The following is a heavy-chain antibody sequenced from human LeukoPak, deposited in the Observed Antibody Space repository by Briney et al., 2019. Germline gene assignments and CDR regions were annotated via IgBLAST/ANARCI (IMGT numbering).Heavy chain of an antibody. CDR1: GFTFVDYA. J-gene: IGHJ4*02. D-gene: IGHD4-17*01. CDR2: ISWNSGSI. Sequence: PGRSLRLSCAASGFTFVDYAMHWVRQAPGKGLEWVSGISWNSGSIGYADSVKGRFTISRDNAKNSLYLQMNSLRAEDTALYYCAKVGAYGDYENYFDYWGQGTLVTVSS. V-gene: IGHV3-9*01. CDR3: AKVGAYGDYENYFDY.